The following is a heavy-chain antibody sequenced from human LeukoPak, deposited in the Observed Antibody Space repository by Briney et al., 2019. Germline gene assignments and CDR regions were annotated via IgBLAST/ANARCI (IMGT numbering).Heavy chain of an antibody. V-gene: IGHV1-18*01. CDR2: ISAYNGNT. CDR3: ARTGNSTTTIPFDY. Sequence: GASVKVSCKASGYTFTSYGISWVRQAPGQGLEWMGWISAYNGNTNYAQKLQGRVTMTTDTSTSAAYMELRSLRSDDTAVYYCARTGNSTTTIPFDYWGQGTLVTVSS. CDR1: GYTFTSYG. J-gene: IGHJ4*02. D-gene: IGHD2/OR15-2a*01.